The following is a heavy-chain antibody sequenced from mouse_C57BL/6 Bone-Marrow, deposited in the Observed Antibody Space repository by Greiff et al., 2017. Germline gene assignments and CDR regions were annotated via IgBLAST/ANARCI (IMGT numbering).Heavy chain of an antibody. CDR1: GYSITSGYS. V-gene: IGHV3-6*01. Sequence: ESGPGLVKPSQSLSLTCSVTGYSITSGYSWNWIRQFPGNKLEWMGYISYDGSNNYNPSLKNRISITRDTSKNQFFLKLNSVTTEDTATYYCARADGPWGQGTTLTVSS. D-gene: IGHD2-3*01. J-gene: IGHJ2*01. CDR2: ISYDGSN. CDR3: ARADGP.